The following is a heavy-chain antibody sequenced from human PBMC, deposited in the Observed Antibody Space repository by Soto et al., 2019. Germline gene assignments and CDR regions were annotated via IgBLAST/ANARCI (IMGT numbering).Heavy chain of an antibody. CDR1: GFSFRSYN. CDR2: IGTVRDT. V-gene: IGHV3-13*01. D-gene: IGHD3-22*01. J-gene: IGHJ2*01. CDR3: AGGAYDSSGYVYWYFDL. Sequence: GGTLTLSCAASGFSFRSYNLHCVSQATGKGLEWVSAIGTVRDTYYPGSVKVRFTISRENAKNPLYLQMNSLRAGDTAVYYCAGGAYDSSGYVYWYFDLWGRGTLVTVSS.